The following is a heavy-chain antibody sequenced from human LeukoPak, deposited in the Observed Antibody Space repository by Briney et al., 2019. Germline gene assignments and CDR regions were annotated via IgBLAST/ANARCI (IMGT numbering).Heavy chain of an antibody. CDR1: GYTFTIYD. CDR3: ARAYSGTGSDAFDI. D-gene: IGHD3/OR15-3a*01. CDR2: MNPNSGNT. Sequence: ASVKVSCKASGYTFTIYDINWVRQATGQGLEWMGWMNPNSGNTGYAQKFQGRVTITMNTSISTAYMELSSLRSEDTAVYYCARAYSGTGSDAFDIWGQGTMVTVSS. J-gene: IGHJ3*02. V-gene: IGHV1-8*03.